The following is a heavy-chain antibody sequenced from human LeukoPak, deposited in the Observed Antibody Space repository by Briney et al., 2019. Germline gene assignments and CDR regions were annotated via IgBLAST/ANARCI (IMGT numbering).Heavy chain of an antibody. CDR1: GYTFTGYY. CDR3: ARPLYYYDSSGYYSKGFLGN. D-gene: IGHD3-22*01. Sequence: GASVKVSCKASGYTFTGYYMHWVRQAPGQGLEWMGWINPNSGGTNYAQKFQGRVTMTRDTSISTAYMELSRLRSDDTAVYYCARPLYYYDSSGYYSKGFLGNWGQGTLVTVSS. J-gene: IGHJ4*02. V-gene: IGHV1-2*02. CDR2: INPNSGGT.